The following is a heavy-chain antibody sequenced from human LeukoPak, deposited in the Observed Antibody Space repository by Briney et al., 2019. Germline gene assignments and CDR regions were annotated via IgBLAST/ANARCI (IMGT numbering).Heavy chain of an antibody. Sequence: SETLSLTCTVSGYSISSGYYWGWIRQPPGKGLEWIGSIYHSGSTYYNPSLKSRVTISLDTSKNQFSLKLSSVTAADTAIYYCARGLKLTVTNVLEFDYWGQGSLVTVSS. CDR1: GYSISSGYY. CDR3: ARGLKLTVTNVLEFDY. CDR2: IYHSGST. D-gene: IGHD4-17*01. V-gene: IGHV4-38-2*02. J-gene: IGHJ4*02.